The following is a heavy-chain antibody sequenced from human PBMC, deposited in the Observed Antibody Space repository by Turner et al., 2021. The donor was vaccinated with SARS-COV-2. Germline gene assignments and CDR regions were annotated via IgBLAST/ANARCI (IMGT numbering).Heavy chain of an antibody. V-gene: IGHV3-23*01. Sequence: EVQVLESGGGLAQPGGSLSLSCAASGFTFNTYAMSWVRQAPGKGLVWVSVVSGLGDTRFYADSGRGRFTISRDNTKNRVYLQMNSLRPDDTALYYCVRDRPRPGDRDALDIWGQGTMVTVSS. CDR1: GFTFNTYA. CDR2: VSGLGDTR. D-gene: IGHD7-27*01. CDR3: VRDRPRPGDRDALDI. J-gene: IGHJ3*02.